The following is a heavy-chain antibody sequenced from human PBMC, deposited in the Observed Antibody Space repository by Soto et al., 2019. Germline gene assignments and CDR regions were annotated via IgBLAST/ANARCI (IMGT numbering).Heavy chain of an antibody. V-gene: IGHV1-58*01. CDR2: IVVGSGNT. J-gene: IGHJ1*01. D-gene: IGHD6-13*01. CDR1: GFTFTSSA. CDR3: AADGIAAAGTRYFQH. Sequence: ASVKVSCKASGFTFTSSAVQWVRQARGQRLEWIGWIVVGSGNTNYAQKFQERVTITRDMSTSTAYMELSSLRSEDTAVYYCAADGIAAAGTRYFQHWGQGTLVTVSS.